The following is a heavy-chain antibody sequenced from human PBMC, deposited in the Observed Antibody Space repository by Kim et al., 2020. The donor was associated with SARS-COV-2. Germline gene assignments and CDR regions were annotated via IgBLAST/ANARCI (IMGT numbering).Heavy chain of an antibody. J-gene: IGHJ4*02. D-gene: IGHD2-2*03. CDR3: ARVLSGYCSSTSCYFDY. CDR2: IDPSDSYT. Sequence: GESLKISCKGSGYSFTSYWISWVRQMPGKGLEWMGRIDPSDSYTNYSPSFQGHVTISADKSISTAYLQWSSLKASDTAMYYCARVLSGYCSSTSCYFDYWGQGTLVTVSS. V-gene: IGHV5-10-1*01. CDR1: GYSFTSYW.